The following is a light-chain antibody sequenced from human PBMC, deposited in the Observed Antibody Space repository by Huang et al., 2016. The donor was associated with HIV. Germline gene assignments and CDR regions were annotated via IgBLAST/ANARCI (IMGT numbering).Light chain of an antibody. V-gene: IGKV1-39*01. CDR2: AAC. CDR3: HQSYNNPWT. J-gene: IGKJ1*01. Sequence: DVQMTQSPPSVSASVGDRVTITCRASQSIRNDLNLYQQRPGEAPKLLIYAACSLQSGVPSMFRGGGSGTDFALTISSRQPEDFATYYCHQSYNNPWTFGQGTKVESK. CDR1: QSIRND.